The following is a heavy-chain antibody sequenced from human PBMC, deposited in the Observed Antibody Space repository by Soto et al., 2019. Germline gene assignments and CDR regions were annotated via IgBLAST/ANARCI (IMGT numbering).Heavy chain of an antibody. D-gene: IGHD2-21*02. CDR3: ARASGGDYYYYYYYMDV. CDR2: INHSGST. J-gene: IGHJ6*03. CDR1: GGSFSGYY. Sequence: PSETLSLTCAVYGGSFSGYYWSWIRQPPGKGLEWIGEINHSGSTNFNPSLKSRVSISVDTSKKQFSLKLSSVTAADTAVYYCARASGGDYYYYYYYMDVWGKGTTVTVSS. V-gene: IGHV4-34*01.